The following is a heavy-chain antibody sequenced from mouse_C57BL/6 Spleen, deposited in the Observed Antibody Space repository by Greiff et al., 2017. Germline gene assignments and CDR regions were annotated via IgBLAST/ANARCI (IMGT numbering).Heavy chain of an antibody. CDR3: ARVGGGNYWYFDV. D-gene: IGHD1-1*02. CDR2: ISDGGSYT. V-gene: IGHV5-4*01. CDR1: GFTFSSYA. J-gene: IGHJ1*03. Sequence: EVQWVESGGGLVKPGGSLKLSCAASGFTFSSYAMSWVRQTPEKRLEWVATISDGGSYTYYPDNVKGRFTISRDNAKNNLYLQMSHLKSEDTAMYYCARVGGGNYWYFDVWGTGTTVTVSS.